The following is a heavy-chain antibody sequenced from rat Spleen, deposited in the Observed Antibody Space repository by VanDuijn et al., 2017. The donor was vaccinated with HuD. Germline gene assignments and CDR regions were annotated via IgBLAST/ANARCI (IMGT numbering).Heavy chain of an antibody. CDR1: DLSLTSYN. CDR2: IWTGGGT. CDR3: ARGTGTAPYFDY. J-gene: IGHJ2*01. V-gene: IGHV2-30*01. D-gene: IGHD1-2*01. Sequence: QVQLMESGPGLVQPSQTLSLTCAVSDLSLTSYNVHWVRQPAGKGLEWMGVIWTGGGTAYNSTLKSRLTISRDTSKSQVFLKINSLQTEDIATYYCARGTGTAPYFDYWGQGVMVTVSS.